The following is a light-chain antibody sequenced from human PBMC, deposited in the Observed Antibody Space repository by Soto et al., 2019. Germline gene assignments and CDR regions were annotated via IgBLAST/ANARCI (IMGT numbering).Light chain of an antibody. CDR1: SSDVGAYNY. CDR2: DVS. Sequence: QSALTQPASVSGSPGQSITISCTGTSSDVGAYNYASWYQHHPGKAPKLMIYDVSNRPSGVSNRFSGSKSGNTASLTISGLQAEDEADYYCNSFTTSSTLVFGGGTKLTVL. CDR3: NSFTTSSTLV. V-gene: IGLV2-14*03. J-gene: IGLJ2*01.